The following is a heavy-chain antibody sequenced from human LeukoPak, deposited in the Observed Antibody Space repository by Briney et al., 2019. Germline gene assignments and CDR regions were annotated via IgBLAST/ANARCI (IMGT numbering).Heavy chain of an antibody. CDR3: ARSTLWFGELRYYYGMDV. J-gene: IGHJ6*02. V-gene: IGHV7-4-1*04. CDR1: GYTFTSYA. Sequence: ASVKVSCKASGYTFTSYAMNWVRQAPGQGLEWMGWINTNTGNPTYTQGFTGRFVFSLDTSVSMAYLQISSLKAEDTAVYYCARSTLWFGELRYYYGMDVWGQGTTVTVSS. CDR2: INTNTGNP. D-gene: IGHD3-10*01.